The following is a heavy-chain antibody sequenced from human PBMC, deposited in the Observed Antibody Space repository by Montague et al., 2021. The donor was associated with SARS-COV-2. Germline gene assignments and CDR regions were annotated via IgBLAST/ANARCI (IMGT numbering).Heavy chain of an antibody. D-gene: IGHD5-18*01. CDR2: IYPSGIT. CDR1: GGTIRSGNYH. CDR3: TRHGFVDTAKDPSDGHYYYFCGTDV. Sequence: SETLSLTCTFSGGTIRSGNYHWGLLRQPPGEGLEWIGSIYPSGITYNNSSLKSRATMSVTTSRNQSSLKLTSVTAADTAAYYCTRHGFVDTAKDPSDGHYYYFCGTDVWGQGTTVIVSS. J-gene: IGHJ6*02. V-gene: IGHV4-39*01.